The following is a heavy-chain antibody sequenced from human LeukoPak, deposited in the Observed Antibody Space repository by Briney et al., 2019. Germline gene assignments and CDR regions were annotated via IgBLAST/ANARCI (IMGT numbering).Heavy chain of an antibody. J-gene: IGHJ6*03. CDR2: IIPIFGTA. D-gene: IGHD4-17*01. V-gene: IGHV1-69*05. CDR3: ARGPGDPGNYYYMDV. CDR1: GGTFSSYA. Sequence: GASVKVSCKASGGTFSSYAISWVRQAPGQGLEWMGGIIPIFGTANYAQKFQGRVTITTDESTSTAYMELSSLRSEDTAVYYRARGPGDPGNYYYMDVWGKGTTVTVSS.